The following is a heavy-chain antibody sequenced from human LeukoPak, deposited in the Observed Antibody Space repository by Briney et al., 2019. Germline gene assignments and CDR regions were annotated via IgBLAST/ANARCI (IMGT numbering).Heavy chain of an antibody. Sequence: PSETLSLTCAVSGAPISSNNWWWSWVRQPPGKGLEWIGEIYHSGSTNYNPSLRSRVTISVDKSKNQFSLKLSSVTAADTAVFYCARGGPYDSSGYYYYFDYWGQGTLVTVSS. CDR2: IYHSGST. D-gene: IGHD3-22*01. CDR3: ARGGPYDSSGYYYYFDY. J-gene: IGHJ4*02. V-gene: IGHV4-4*02. CDR1: GAPISSNNW.